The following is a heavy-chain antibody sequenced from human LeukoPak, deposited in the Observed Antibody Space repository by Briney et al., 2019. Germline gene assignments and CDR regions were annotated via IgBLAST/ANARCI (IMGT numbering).Heavy chain of an antibody. V-gene: IGHV3-21*01. CDR1: GFTFSSYS. CDR2: ISSDSHFI. CDR3: ARGGRKYSSSKWYFDY. D-gene: IGHD6-6*01. J-gene: IGHJ4*02. Sequence: PGESLRLSCAASGFTFSSYSMNWVRQAPGKGLEWVSSISSDSHFIYCADSLKDRLTVSRDNAKNSLYLQLNGLRAEDTAVYYCARGGRKYSSSKWYFDYWGQGTLVTVSS.